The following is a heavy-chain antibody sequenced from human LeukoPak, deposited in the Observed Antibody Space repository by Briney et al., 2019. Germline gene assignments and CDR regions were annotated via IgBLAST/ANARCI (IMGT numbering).Heavy chain of an antibody. D-gene: IGHD1-26*01. CDR2: INHSGST. J-gene: IGHJ4*02. CDR1: GGSSSGYY. Sequence: SEILSLTCAVYGGSSSGYYWSWIRQPPGKGLEWIGEINHSGSTNYNPSLKSRVTISVDTSKNQFSLKLSSVTAADTAVYYCARIIVGATRGYFDYWGQGTLVTVSS. CDR3: ARIIVGATRGYFDY. V-gene: IGHV4-34*01.